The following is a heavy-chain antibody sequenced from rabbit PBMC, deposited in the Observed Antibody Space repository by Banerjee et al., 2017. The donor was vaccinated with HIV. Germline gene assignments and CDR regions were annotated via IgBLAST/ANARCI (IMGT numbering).Heavy chain of an antibody. CDR2: IYAGSSGST. CDR1: GFSFSSSYY. Sequence: QSLEESGGDLVKPGASLTLTCKASGFSFSSSYYICWVRQAPGKGLEWIACIYAGSSGSTSYASWAKGRFTISKTSSTTVTLQMTSLTAADTATYFCARDIAGDGGYGYAWDYGMDLWGPGTLVTVS. D-gene: IGHD6-1*01. J-gene: IGHJ6*01. CDR3: ARDIAGDGGYGYAWDYGMDL. V-gene: IGHV1S40*01.